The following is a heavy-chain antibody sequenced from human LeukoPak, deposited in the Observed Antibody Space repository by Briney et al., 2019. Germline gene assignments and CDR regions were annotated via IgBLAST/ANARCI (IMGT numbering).Heavy chain of an antibody. V-gene: IGHV4-39*01. CDR2: IYYSGST. CDR3: ARNYYDSSGYFDY. Sequence: SETLSLTCTVSGGSISSSSYYWGWIRQPPGKGLEWIGSIYYSGSTYYNPSLKSRVTISVDTSKNQFSLKLSSVTAADTAVYYCARNYYDSSGYFDYWGQGTLVTVSS. CDR1: GGSISSSSYY. J-gene: IGHJ4*02. D-gene: IGHD3-22*01.